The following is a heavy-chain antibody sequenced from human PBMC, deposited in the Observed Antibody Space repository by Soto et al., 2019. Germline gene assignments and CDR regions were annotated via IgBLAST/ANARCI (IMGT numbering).Heavy chain of an antibody. D-gene: IGHD3-10*01. V-gene: IGHV3-15*01. CDR1: GFTFSNAW. J-gene: IGHJ6*02. CDR3: TTGLVRGGNGMDV. CDR2: IKSKTDGGTT. Sequence: EVQLVESGGGLVKPGGSLRLSCAASGFTFSNAWMSWVRQAPGKGLEWVGRIKSKTDGGTTDYAAPVKGRFTISRDDSKNTLYLEMNSLKTVDTAVYYCTTGLVRGGNGMDVWGQGTTVTVSS.